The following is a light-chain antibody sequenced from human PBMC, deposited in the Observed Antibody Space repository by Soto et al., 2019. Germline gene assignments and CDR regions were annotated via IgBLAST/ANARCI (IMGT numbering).Light chain of an antibody. V-gene: IGKV1-39*01. CDR2: AAS. J-gene: IGKJ4*01. CDR3: QQCYSSPLT. CDR1: QTISNY. Sequence: DIQITHSPSSLSASVGDRVTITCRASQTISNYLNWYQQQPGKAPKLLIYAASSLQSGVPSRFSGSGSGTDFTLTISTLQPEDFATYYCQQCYSSPLTVGGGTKVEIK.